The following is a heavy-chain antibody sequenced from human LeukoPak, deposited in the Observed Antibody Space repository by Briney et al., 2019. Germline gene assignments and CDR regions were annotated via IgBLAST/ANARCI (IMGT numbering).Heavy chain of an antibody. CDR2: TYYRSKWYN. D-gene: IGHD1-26*01. CDR3: TRGEVFDF. CDR1: GDSVSSDIAA. V-gene: IGHV6-1*01. Sequence: SQTLSLTCAISGDSVSSDIAAWNWIRQSPSRGLQWLGRTYYRSKWYNDYAVSVESRITINSDTSKNKFSLHLNSVTPEDTAVYYCTRGEVFDFWGQGTLVTVSS. J-gene: IGHJ5*01.